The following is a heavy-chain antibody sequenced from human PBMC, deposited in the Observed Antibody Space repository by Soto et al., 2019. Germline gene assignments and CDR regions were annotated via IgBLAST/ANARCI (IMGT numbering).Heavy chain of an antibody. CDR3: ARQYGSGSFDH. V-gene: IGHV5-51*01. CDR1: GYSFAIYW. Sequence: GASLKISCKGAGYSFAIYWIGWVRQMPGKGLEWMGIIYPDDSDIRYSPSFQGQVTVSAAKSISTAYLQWSSLKASDTAIYYCARQYGSGSFDHWGQGTLVTVSS. J-gene: IGHJ4*02. D-gene: IGHD3-10*01. CDR2: IYPDDSDI.